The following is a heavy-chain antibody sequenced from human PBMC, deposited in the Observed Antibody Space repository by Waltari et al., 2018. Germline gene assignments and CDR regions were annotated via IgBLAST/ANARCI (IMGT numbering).Heavy chain of an antibody. CDR3: ARGGMARRFDY. V-gene: IGHV4-59*01. CDR1: GGSISSSY. D-gene: IGHD6-13*01. CDR2: IYYSGST. Sequence: QVQLQESGPGLVKPSETLSLTCTVSGGSISSSYWSWIRQPPGKGLEWIGYIYYSGSTNYNPSLKSRVTISVDTSKNQFSLKLSSVTAADTAVYYCARGGMARRFDYWGQGTLVTVSS. J-gene: IGHJ4*02.